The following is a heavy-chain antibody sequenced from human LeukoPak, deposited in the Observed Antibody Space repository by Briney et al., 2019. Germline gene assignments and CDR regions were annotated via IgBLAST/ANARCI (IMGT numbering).Heavy chain of an antibody. V-gene: IGHV4-59*01. Sequence: PSETLSLTCTVSGGSISSYYWSWIRQPPGKGLERIGYIYYSGSTNYNPSLKSRVTISVDTSKNQFSLKLSSVTAADTAVYYCARGQWLPNYYGMDVWGQGTTVTVSS. CDR3: ARGQWLPNYYGMDV. CDR1: GGSISSYY. CDR2: IYYSGST. D-gene: IGHD6-19*01. J-gene: IGHJ6*02.